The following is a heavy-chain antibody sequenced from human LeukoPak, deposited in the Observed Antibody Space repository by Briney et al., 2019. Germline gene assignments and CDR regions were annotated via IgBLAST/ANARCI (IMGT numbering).Heavy chain of an antibody. J-gene: IGHJ4*02. Sequence: MASETLSLTCTVSGGSISSYYWSWIRQPAGKGREWIGRIYTSGSTNYNPSLKTRVTMSVDTSTNQFSLKLSSVTAADTAVYYCVSTAYNDFWSGRPGYFDYWGQGALVTVSS. CDR1: GGSISSYY. V-gene: IGHV4-4*07. CDR2: IYTSGST. D-gene: IGHD3-3*01. CDR3: VSTAYNDFWSGRPGYFDY.